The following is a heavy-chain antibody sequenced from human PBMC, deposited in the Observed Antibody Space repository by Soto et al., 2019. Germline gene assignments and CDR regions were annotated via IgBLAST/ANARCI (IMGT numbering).Heavy chain of an antibody. Sequence: GGSLRLSCAGSGFRFSDYAIGWVRQAPGKGLEWVSFISDGGRSTYYTDSVKGRFTISRDNSKNTVYLQLQGLRAEDTAIYFCARTFEFWARYSPFDNWGQGTLVTVSS. CDR3: ARTFEFWARYSPFDN. V-gene: IGHV3-23*01. D-gene: IGHD3-3*01. CDR1: GFRFSDYA. J-gene: IGHJ4*02. CDR2: ISDGGRST.